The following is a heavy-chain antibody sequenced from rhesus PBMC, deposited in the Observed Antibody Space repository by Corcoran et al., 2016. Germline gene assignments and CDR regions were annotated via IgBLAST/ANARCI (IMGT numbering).Heavy chain of an antibody. CDR3: ARYGTVFVGDFDS. CDR2: VTGSGST. Sequence: QLQLQESGPGLVKPSETLSRTCAAPVGSITSNYWSWRRQPPRKALEWIGRVTGSGSTDYSPSFESRVTISADTSKNQFSLTLNSVTAAATAVYYCARYGTVFVGDFDSWGQGVLVTVSS. CDR1: VGSITSNY. D-gene: IGHD4-29*01. V-gene: IGHV4-173*01. J-gene: IGHJ4*01.